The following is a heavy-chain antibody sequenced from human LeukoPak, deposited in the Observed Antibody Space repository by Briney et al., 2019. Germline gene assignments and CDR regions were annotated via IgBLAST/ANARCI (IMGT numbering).Heavy chain of an antibody. CDR2: ISYDGSNK. CDR1: GFTFSSYA. V-gene: IGHV3-30-3*01. D-gene: IGHD3-16*01. J-gene: IGHJ3*02. Sequence: GGSLRLSCAASGFTFSSYAMHWVRQAPGKGLEWVAVISYDGSNKYYADSVKGRFTISRDNSKNTLYLQMNSLRAEDTAVYYCARGGTYDDALDIWGQGTMVTVSS. CDR3: ARGGTYDDALDI.